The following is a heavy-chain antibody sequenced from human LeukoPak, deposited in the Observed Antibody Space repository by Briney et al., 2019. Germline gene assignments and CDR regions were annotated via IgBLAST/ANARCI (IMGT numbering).Heavy chain of an antibody. CDR1: GGSISTFY. V-gene: IGHV4-4*07. Sequence: SETLSLTCTVSGGSISTFYWNWIRQPAGKGLERIGRIHTSGSTKYNPSLKSRVTISVDKSNNQFSLKLNSVTAADTAMYYCARALPNTDNYNWAFDICGQGTMVTVSS. CDR2: IHTSGST. D-gene: IGHD5-24*01. CDR3: ARALPNTDNYNWAFDI. J-gene: IGHJ3*02.